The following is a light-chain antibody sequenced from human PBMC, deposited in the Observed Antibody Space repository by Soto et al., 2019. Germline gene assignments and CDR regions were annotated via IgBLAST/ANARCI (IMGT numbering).Light chain of an antibody. J-gene: IGKJ4*01. Sequence: EIVMTQSPATLSVSPGERATLSCRASQSVSSNLAWYQQKPAQAPRLLIYGASTRATGIPARFSGSGSGTEFTLTISRRQSEDFVVYYCQQYNNWLSTFGGGTKVEIK. CDR3: QQYNNWLST. CDR1: QSVSSN. V-gene: IGKV3D-15*01. CDR2: GAS.